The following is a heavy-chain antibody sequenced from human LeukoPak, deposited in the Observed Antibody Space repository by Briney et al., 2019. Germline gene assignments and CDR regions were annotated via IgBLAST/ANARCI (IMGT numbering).Heavy chain of an antibody. CDR2: IIPILGIA. D-gene: IGHD3-10*01. CDR3: ARGPQSMVRGKGWFDP. V-gene: IGHV1-69*02. J-gene: IGHJ5*02. CDR1: GGTFSSYT. Sequence: SSVKVSCKASGGTFSSYTISWVRQAPGQGLEWMGRIIPILGIANYAQKFQSRVTITADKSTSTAYMELSSLRSEDTAVYYCARGPQSMVRGKGWFDPWGQGTLVTVSS.